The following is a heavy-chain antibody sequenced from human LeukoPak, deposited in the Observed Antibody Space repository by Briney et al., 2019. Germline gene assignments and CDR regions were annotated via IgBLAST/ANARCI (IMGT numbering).Heavy chain of an antibody. CDR3: ARDLDSSSRRMDV. Sequence: PSETLSLTCTVSGGPISGYYWSWIRQPAGKGLEWIGRMYTSGSTNYNPSLKSRVTMSVDTSKNEFSLKLTSVTAADTAVYYCARDLDSSSRRMDVWGQGTTVTVSS. V-gene: IGHV4-4*07. CDR1: GGPISGYY. J-gene: IGHJ6*02. CDR2: MYTSGST. D-gene: IGHD3-22*01.